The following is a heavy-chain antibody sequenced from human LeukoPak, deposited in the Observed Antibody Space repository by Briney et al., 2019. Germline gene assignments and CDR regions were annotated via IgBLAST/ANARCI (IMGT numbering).Heavy chain of an antibody. CDR3: ARDYDFRSGLLSLGY. J-gene: IGHJ4*02. CDR1: GFTFSSYS. CDR2: ISSSSSTI. D-gene: IGHD3-3*01. Sequence: GGSLRLSCAASGFTFSSYSMNWVRQAPGKGLEWVSYISSSSSTIYYADSVKGRFTISRDNAKNSLYLQMNSLRAEDTAVYYCARDYDFRSGLLSLGYWGQGTLVTVSS. V-gene: IGHV3-48*04.